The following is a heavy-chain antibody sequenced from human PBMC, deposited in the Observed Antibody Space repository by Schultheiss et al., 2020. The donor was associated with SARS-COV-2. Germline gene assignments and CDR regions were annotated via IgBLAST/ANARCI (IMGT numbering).Heavy chain of an antibody. V-gene: IGHV3-7*01. CDR3: AKGATDIVVVPAAIRSTYYYYYMDV. CDR1: GFTFSSYW. Sequence: GGSLRLSCAASGFTFSSYWMSWVRQAPGKGLEWVANIKQDGSEKYYVDSVKGRFTISRDNAKNSLYLQMNSLRAEDTAVYYCAKGATDIVVVPAAIRSTYYYYYMDVWGKGTTVTVSS. J-gene: IGHJ6*03. D-gene: IGHD2-2*02. CDR2: IKQDGSEK.